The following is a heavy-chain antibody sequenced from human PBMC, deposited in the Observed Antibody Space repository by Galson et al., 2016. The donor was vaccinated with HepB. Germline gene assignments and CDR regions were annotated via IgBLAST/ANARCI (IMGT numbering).Heavy chain of an antibody. D-gene: IGHD3-9*01. CDR1: GFSLTTSAVG. Sequence: PAPVKPTQTLTLTCTFSGFSLTTSAVGVGWVRQPPGKAPEWLALIYWDDDRRYSPSLATRLTITKDTSKNQVVLSMTNVDPVDTATYFCAHLEEYFDTLTGNYPYFGLWGRGIVVTVSS. J-gene: IGHJ2*01. CDR2: IYWDDDR. V-gene: IGHV2-5*02. CDR3: AHLEEYFDTLTGNYPYFGL.